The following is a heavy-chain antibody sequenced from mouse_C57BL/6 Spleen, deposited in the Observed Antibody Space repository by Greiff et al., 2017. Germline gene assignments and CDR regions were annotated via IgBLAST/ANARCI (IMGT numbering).Heavy chain of an antibody. J-gene: IGHJ3*01. CDR1: GYTFTDYY. Sequence: EVQLQQSGPELVKPGASVKISCKASGYTFTDYYMNWVKQSHGKSLEWIGDINPNNGGTSYNQKFTGKATLTVDTSSSTAYMELRSLTSEDAAVYYCARWGPYDGYYWFAYWGQGTLVTVSA. CDR3: ARWGPYDGYYWFAY. CDR2: INPNNGGT. D-gene: IGHD2-3*01. V-gene: IGHV1-26*01.